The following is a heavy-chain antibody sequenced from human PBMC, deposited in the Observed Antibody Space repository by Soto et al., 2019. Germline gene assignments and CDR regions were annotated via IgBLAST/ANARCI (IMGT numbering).Heavy chain of an antibody. CDR2: IWGGGSNR. J-gene: IGHJ4*02. V-gene: IGHV3-33*06. D-gene: IGHD2-2*01. CDR3: AKILQYQLLADY. CDR1: GFTFSNYG. Sequence: GGSLRFSCAASGFTFSNYGMHRVRKAPGKGLEWVSGIWGGGSNRYYAGSVKGRFTISRDNSKNTLYLQMNSLRAEDTAVYYCAKILQYQLLADYWGQGTLVTVSS.